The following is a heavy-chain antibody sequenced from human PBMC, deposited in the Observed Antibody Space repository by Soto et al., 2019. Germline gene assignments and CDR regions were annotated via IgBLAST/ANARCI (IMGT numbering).Heavy chain of an antibody. V-gene: IGHV3-23*01. CDR3: AKETLGYGSSGSCRIDY. D-gene: IGHD2-15*01. Sequence: EVQLLESGGGLVQPGGSLRLSCAASGFTFSSYAMSWVRQAPGKGLEWVSTISGSGDSTYYADSVRGRFTISRDNSKNTRYLQMNSLRAEETAVYYCAKETLGYGSSGSCRIDYWGQGTLVTVSS. J-gene: IGHJ4*02. CDR1: GFTFSSYA. CDR2: ISGSGDST.